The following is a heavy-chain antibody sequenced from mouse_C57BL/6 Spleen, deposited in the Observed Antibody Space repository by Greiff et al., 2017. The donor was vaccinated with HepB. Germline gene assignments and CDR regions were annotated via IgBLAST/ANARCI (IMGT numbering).Heavy chain of an antibody. D-gene: IGHD1-1*01. V-gene: IGHV14-4*01. J-gene: IGHJ2*01. CDR2: IDPENGDT. CDR1: GFNIKDDY. Sequence: VQLQQSGAELVRPGASVKLSCTASGFNIKDDYMHWVKQRPEQGLEWIGWIDPENGDTEYASKFQGKATITADTSSNTAYLQLSSLTSEDTAVYYCTTDGSPSYCDYWGQGTTLTVSS. CDR3: TTDGSPSYCDY.